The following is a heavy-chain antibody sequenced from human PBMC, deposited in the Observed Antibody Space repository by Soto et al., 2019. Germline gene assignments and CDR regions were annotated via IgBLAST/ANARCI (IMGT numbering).Heavy chain of an antibody. J-gene: IGHJ4*02. D-gene: IGHD3-3*01. CDR2: MNPNSGNT. Sequence: ASVKVSCKASGYTFTSYDINWVRQATGQGLEWMGWMNPNSGNTGYAQKFQGRVTMTRNTSISTAYMELSSLRSEDTAVYYCARAFTYYDFRSGYHPGYFDYWGQGTLVTVSS. CDR3: ARAFTYYDFRSGYHPGYFDY. V-gene: IGHV1-8*01. CDR1: GYTFTSYD.